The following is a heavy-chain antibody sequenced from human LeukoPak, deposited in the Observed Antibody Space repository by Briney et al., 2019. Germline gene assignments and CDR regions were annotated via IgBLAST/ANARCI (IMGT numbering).Heavy chain of an antibody. CDR1: GFTFDTYN. Sequence: GGSLRLSCAASGFTFDTYNFNWVRQAPGKGLEWVASIRSYSSYIYYADSVKGRFTISRDDAQKSLYLQMNSLRAEDTDVYYCARKYASGTYPLDYWGQGTLVTVSS. J-gene: IGHJ4*02. CDR3: ARKYASGTYPLDY. D-gene: IGHD3-10*01. V-gene: IGHV3-21*01. CDR2: IRSYSSYI.